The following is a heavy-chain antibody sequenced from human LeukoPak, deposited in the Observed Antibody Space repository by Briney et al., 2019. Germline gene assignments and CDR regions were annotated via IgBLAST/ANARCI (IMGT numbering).Heavy chain of an antibody. Sequence: ASVKVSCKASGYTFTGYFMHWVRQAPGQGLEWMGIINPSVGSTSYAQKFQGRITMTRDRSTSPVYMELSSLRSEDTAVYYCARGEPQDRDGYIGFDYWGQGTLVTVSS. D-gene: IGHD5-24*01. CDR1: GYTFTGYF. CDR3: ARGEPQDRDGYIGFDY. J-gene: IGHJ4*02. CDR2: INPSVGST. V-gene: IGHV1-46*01.